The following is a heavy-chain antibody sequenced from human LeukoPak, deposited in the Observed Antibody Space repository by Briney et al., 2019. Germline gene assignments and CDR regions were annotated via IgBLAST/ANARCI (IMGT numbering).Heavy chain of an antibody. CDR2: IYYSGST. J-gene: IGHJ4*02. V-gene: IGHV4-59*08. Sequence: SETLSLTCAVSGGSISSYYWSWIRQPPGKGLEWIGYIYYSGSTNYNPSLKSRVTISVDTSKNQFSLKPSSVTAADTAVYYCARWDSSGWYYFDYWGQGTLVTVSS. D-gene: IGHD6-19*01. CDR1: GGSISSYY. CDR3: ARWDSSGWYYFDY.